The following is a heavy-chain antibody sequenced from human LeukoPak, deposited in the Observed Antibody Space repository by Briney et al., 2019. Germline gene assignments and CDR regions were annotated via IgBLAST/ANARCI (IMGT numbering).Heavy chain of an antibody. CDR3: ARGPRTFDWLFRYYYGMDV. CDR2: ISAYNGNT. J-gene: IGHJ6*02. D-gene: IGHD3-9*01. Sequence: ASVKVSCKASGYTFTSYGISWVRQAPGQGLEWMGWISAYNGNTNYAQKLQGRVTMTTDTSTSTAYMELRSLRSDDTAVYYCARGPRTFDWLFRYYYGMDVWGQGTTVTVSS. V-gene: IGHV1-18*01. CDR1: GYTFTSYG.